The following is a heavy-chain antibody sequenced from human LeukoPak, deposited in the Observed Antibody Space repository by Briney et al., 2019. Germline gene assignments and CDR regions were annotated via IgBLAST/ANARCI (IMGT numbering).Heavy chain of an antibody. J-gene: IGHJ6*03. CDR1: GFTFSSYG. V-gene: IGHV3-33*06. D-gene: IGHD4-23*01. Sequence: GGALRLSCAASGFTFSSYGMHWVRQAPGKGLEWVAVIWYDGSNKYYADSVKGRFTISRDNSKNTLYLQMNSLRAEDTAVYYCAKDYGGYMDVWGKGTTVTVSS. CDR3: AKDYGGYMDV. CDR2: IWYDGSNK.